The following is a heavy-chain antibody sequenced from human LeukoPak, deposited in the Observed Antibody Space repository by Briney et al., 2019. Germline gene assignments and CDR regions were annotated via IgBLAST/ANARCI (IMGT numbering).Heavy chain of an antibody. Sequence: SETLSLTCTVSRGSISSYYWSWIRQSPGKGLEWIVYVYYSGSTKYNPSLKSRITISVDTSKNQFSPKLSSVTTAETAGYNSSRHAAPGRPYFDYWGQGTLVTVFS. D-gene: IGHD6-13*01. J-gene: IGHJ4*02. CDR2: VYYSGST. CDR3: SRHAAPGRPYFDY. V-gene: IGHV4-59*08. CDR1: RGSISSYY.